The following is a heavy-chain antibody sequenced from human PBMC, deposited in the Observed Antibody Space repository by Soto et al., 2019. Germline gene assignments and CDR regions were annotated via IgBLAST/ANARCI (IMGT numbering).Heavy chain of an antibody. CDR3: ARHFYDARDYRGEAY. J-gene: IGHJ4*02. V-gene: IGHV5-10-1*01. CDR2: IHPSDSHT. CDR1: GYSFPNYW. D-gene: IGHD3-22*01. Sequence: XESLKISCKGSGYSFPNYWISWVRQVPGKGLEWVGRIHPSDSHTNYSPSFQGHVIISADKSISTAYLQWNSLKAPDTAIYYCARHFYDARDYRGEAYWGQGNLVTVSS.